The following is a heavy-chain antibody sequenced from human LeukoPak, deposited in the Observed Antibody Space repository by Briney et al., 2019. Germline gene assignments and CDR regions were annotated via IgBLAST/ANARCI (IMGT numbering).Heavy chain of an antibody. J-gene: IGHJ5*02. CDR1: GYIFTNYW. V-gene: IGHV5-51*01. CDR2: IYPGDSDT. Sequence: GESLKISCKGSGYIFTNYWIGWVRQMPGKGLEWMGTIYPGDSDTRYSPSFQGQVTISADKSISTAYLQWSSLKASDTAMYYCARHGDYYDSSRIDPWGQGTLVTVSS. D-gene: IGHD3-22*01. CDR3: ARHGDYYDSSRIDP.